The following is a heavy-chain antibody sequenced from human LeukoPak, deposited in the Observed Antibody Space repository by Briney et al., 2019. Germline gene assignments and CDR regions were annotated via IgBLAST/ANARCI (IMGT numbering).Heavy chain of an antibody. CDR2: IWYDGSNK. CDR1: GFTFSSYG. V-gene: IGHV3-33*01. Sequence: GGSLGLSCAASGFTFSSYGMHWVRQAPGKGLEWVAVIWYDGSNKYYADSVKGRFTISRDNSKNTLYLQMNSLRAEDTAVYYCARDPYGDYDPAFDYWGQGTLVTVSS. CDR3: ARDPYGDYDPAFDY. J-gene: IGHJ4*02. D-gene: IGHD4-17*01.